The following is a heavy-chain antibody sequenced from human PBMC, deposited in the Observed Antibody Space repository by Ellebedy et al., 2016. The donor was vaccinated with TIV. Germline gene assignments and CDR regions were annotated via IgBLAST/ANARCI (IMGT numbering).Heavy chain of an antibody. V-gene: IGHV3-53*01. CDR3: AVGRPNYGDFPS. Sequence: GESLKISCAVSGFTVSSNYMSRVRQAPGRGLEWVSVIYAGGTTDYVASVKGRFSISRDTSKNTLFLQMNSLRADDTAIYYCAVGRPNYGDFPSWGQGTLVTVSS. D-gene: IGHD4-17*01. J-gene: IGHJ5*02. CDR1: GFTVSSNY. CDR2: IYAGGTT.